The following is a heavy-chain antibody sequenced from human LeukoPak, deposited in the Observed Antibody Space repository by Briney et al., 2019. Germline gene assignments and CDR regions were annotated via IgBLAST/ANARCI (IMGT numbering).Heavy chain of an antibody. V-gene: IGHV3-7*01. CDR1: GFTFSSYW. Sequence: GGSLRLSCAASGFTFSSYWMSWVRQAPGKGLEWVANIKQDGSEKYYVDSVKGRFTISRDNAKNSLYLQMNSLRAEDTAVYYCAREVSSYSYGFLDYFDYWGQGTLVTVSS. CDR3: AREVSSYSYGFLDYFDY. D-gene: IGHD5-18*01. J-gene: IGHJ4*02. CDR2: IKQDGSEK.